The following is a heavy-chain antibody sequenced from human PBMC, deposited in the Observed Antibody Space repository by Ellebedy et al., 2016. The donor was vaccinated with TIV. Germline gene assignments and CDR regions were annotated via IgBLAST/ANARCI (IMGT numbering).Heavy chain of an antibody. J-gene: IGHJ4*02. V-gene: IGHV1-2*02. D-gene: IGHD1-26*01. CDR3: ASERLGRFRYYFDY. CDR1: GYTFTGYY. CDR2: INPNSGGT. Sequence: AASVKVSCKASGYTFTGYYMHWVRQAPGQGLEWMGWINPNSGGTNYAQKFQGRVTMTRDTSISTAYMELSRLRSDDTAVYYCASERLGRFRYYFDYWGQGTLVTVSS.